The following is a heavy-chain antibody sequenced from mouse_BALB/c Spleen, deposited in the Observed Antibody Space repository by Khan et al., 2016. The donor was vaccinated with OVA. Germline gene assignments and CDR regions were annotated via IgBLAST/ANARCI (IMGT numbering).Heavy chain of an antibody. J-gene: IGHJ3*01. D-gene: IGHD2-14*01. CDR2: VNPNTDNI. V-gene: IGHV1-26*01. CDR3: ARGYDFFAS. CDR1: GYSFTLYY. Sequence: EVQLQESGPDLLKPGASVKISCKASGYSFTLYYMSWVKQSHGKSLEWIGRVNPNTDNINYNQEFKGKAILTVDKSSNTAYMELRSLTSEDSAVYFCARGYDFFASWGQGTLVTVSA.